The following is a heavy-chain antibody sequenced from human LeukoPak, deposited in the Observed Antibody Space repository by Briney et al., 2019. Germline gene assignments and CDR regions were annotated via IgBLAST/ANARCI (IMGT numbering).Heavy chain of an antibody. CDR3: ARQGPSDY. Sequence: GESLKISCKTSGYIFSTTWIGWVRQLPGKGLEWMGIIFPRDSDTRYSPSFRDQVTISADTSISTAYLQWSSLKASDTAIYYCARQGPSDYWGQGTLVTVSS. CDR2: IFPRDSDT. J-gene: IGHJ4*02. V-gene: IGHV5-51*01. CDR1: GYIFSTTW.